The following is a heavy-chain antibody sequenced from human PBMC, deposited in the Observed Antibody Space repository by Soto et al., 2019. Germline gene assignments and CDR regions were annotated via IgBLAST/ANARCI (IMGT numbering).Heavy chain of an antibody. CDR2: IATAGDT. Sequence: GSLRLSCAASGFTFSSYDMHWVRQATGKGLEWVSAIATAGDTYYPGSVKGRFTISRENAKNSLYLQMNSLRAGDTAVYYCARAHGVYYYDMDVWGQGTTVTVS. V-gene: IGHV3-13*01. J-gene: IGHJ6*02. D-gene: IGHD3-10*01. CDR1: GFTFSSYD. CDR3: ARAHGVYYYDMDV.